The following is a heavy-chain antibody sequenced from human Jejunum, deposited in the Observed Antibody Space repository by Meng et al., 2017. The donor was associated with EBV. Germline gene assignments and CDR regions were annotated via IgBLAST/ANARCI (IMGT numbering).Heavy chain of an antibody. V-gene: IGHV1-46*01. CDR1: GYTFTSYN. CDR3: ASDSSGFYRAFYY. Sequence: RAGEVWKRPAAAVWASYEASGYTFTSYNIHVVRQAPRGRPERRGANNTNGGDTYYQRIYQGRLTMTRATSTRTFYMGLSSLRSDDTAVYYCASDSSGFYRAFYYWGQGTLVTVSS. J-gene: IGHJ4*02. CDR2: NNTNGGDT. D-gene: IGHD3-22*01.